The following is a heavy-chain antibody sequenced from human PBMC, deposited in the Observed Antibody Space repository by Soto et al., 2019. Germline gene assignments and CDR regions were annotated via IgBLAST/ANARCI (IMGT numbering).Heavy chain of an antibody. V-gene: IGHV3-30*18. CDR2: ISYDGSNK. J-gene: IGHJ2*01. D-gene: IGHD7-27*01. CDR1: GFTFSSYG. CDR3: AKDAPLGWYFDL. Sequence: QVQLVESGGGVVQPGRSLRLSCAASGFTFSSYGMHWVRQAPGKGLEWVAVISYDGSNKYYADSVKGRFTISRDNSKNTLYLQMNSLRAEDRAVYYCAKDAPLGWYFDLWGRGTLVTVSS.